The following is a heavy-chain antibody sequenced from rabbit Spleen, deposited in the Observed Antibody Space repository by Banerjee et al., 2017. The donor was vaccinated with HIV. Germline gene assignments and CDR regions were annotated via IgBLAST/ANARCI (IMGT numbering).Heavy chain of an antibody. Sequence: QEQLVESGGGLVQPEGSLTLTCTASGFSFTYGYVMCWVRQAPGKGLEWIGAINSSSGCAGCANWGKGRFNISTTSVTAQTPRMTGATAADSSSSRWARGWPGVIGCNLNLWGPGTLVTVS. CDR1: GFSFTYGYV. CDR3: ARGWPGVIGCNLNL. V-gene: IGHV1S45*01. J-gene: IGHJ4*01. D-gene: IGHD1-1*01. CDR2: INSSSGCA.